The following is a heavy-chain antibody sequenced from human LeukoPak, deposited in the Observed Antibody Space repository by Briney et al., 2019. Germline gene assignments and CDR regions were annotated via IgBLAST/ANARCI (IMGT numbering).Heavy chain of an antibody. CDR3: ARVGGMATFDY. CDR2: ISYDGSNK. Sequence: GGSLRLSCAASGFTFSSYAMHWVRRAPGKGLEWVAVISYDGSNKYYADSVKGRFTISRDNSKNTLYLQMNSLGAEDTAVYYCARVGGMATFDYWGQGTLVTVSS. D-gene: IGHD5-24*01. J-gene: IGHJ4*02. CDR1: GFTFSSYA. V-gene: IGHV3-30-3*01.